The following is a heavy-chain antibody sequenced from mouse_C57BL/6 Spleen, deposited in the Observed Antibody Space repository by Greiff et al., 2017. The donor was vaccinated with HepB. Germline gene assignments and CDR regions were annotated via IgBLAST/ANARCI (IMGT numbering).Heavy chain of an antibody. CDR2: IYPGDGDT. J-gene: IGHJ4*01. CDR1: GYAFSSSW. V-gene: IGHV1-82*01. CDR3: ARLITTVVPSLYYAMDY. D-gene: IGHD1-1*01. Sequence: QVQLKESGPELVKPGASVKISCKASGYAFSSSWMNWVKQRPGQGLEWIGRIYPGDGDTNYNGKFKGKATLTADKSSSTAYMQLSSLTSEDSAVYFCARLITTVVPSLYYAMDYWGQGTSVTVSS.